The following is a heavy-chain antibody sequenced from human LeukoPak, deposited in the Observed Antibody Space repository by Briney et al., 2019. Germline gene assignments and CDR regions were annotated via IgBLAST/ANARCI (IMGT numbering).Heavy chain of an antibody. CDR3: AKDHLAARSYYFDY. Sequence: GGSLRLSCAASGFTFSSYGMHWVRQAPGKGLKWVAFIRYDGSNKYYADSVKGRFTISRDNSKNTLYLQMNSLRAEDTAVYYCAKDHLAARSYYFDYWGQGTLVTVSS. V-gene: IGHV3-30*02. J-gene: IGHJ4*02. CDR1: GFTFSSYG. D-gene: IGHD6-6*01. CDR2: IRYDGSNK.